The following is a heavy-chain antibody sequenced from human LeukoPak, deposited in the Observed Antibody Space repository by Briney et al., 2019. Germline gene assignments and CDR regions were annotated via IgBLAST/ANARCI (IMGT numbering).Heavy chain of an antibody. V-gene: IGHV4-59*08. CDR3: ARHRSSWYAFDI. CDR2: IYYSGST. J-gene: IGHJ3*02. D-gene: IGHD6-13*01. Sequence: SETLSLTCTVSGGSISSYYWSWIRQPPGKGLEWIGYIYYSGSTNYSPSLKSRVTISVDTPKNQFSLKLSSVTAADTAVYYCARHRSSWYAFDIWGQGTMVTVSS. CDR1: GGSISSYY.